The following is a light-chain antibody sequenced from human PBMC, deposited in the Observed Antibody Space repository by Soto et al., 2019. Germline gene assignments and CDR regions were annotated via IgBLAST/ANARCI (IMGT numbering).Light chain of an antibody. Sequence: DIQMTQSPSTLSSSVGDTVTITCRASQNINKWLAWYQHKPGKAPKLLIYDASSLEGGVPSRFSGSGSGTEFTLPISSLQPDDSATYYCQQYNSNLFSFGPGSKVDVK. CDR1: QNINKW. V-gene: IGKV1-5*01. CDR2: DAS. J-gene: IGKJ3*01. CDR3: QQYNSNLFS.